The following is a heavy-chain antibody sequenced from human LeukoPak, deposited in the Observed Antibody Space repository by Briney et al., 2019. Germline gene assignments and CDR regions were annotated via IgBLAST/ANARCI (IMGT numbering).Heavy chain of an antibody. J-gene: IGHJ4*02. CDR2: IYYSGST. D-gene: IGHD2-2*01. CDR3: ARGPFDIVVVPAATFDY. CDR1: GGSISSSGCY. Sequence: TSETLSLTCSVSGGSISSSGCYWGWIRQPPGKGLEWIGTIYYSGSTYYNSSLKSRVTISVDTSKIHFSLKLTSVTAADTAVYYCARGPFDIVVVPAATFDYWGQGTLVTVSS. V-gene: IGHV4-39*02.